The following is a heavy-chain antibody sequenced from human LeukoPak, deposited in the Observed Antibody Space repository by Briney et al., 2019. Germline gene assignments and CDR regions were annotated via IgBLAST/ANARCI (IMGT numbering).Heavy chain of an antibody. V-gene: IGHV1-69*13. CDR2: IIPIFGTA. CDR3: ARTSYYYYMDV. CDR1: GYTFTDYY. Sequence: SVKVSCKASGYTFTDYYIYWVRQAPGQGLEWMGGIIPIFGTANYAQKFQGRVTITADESTSTAYMELSSLRSEDTAVYYCARTSYYYYMDVWGKGTTVTISS. J-gene: IGHJ6*03.